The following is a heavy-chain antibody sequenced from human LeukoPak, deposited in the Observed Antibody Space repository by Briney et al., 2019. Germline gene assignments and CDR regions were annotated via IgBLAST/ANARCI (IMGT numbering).Heavy chain of an antibody. Sequence: ASVKVSCEASGYTFTGYYMHWVRQAPGQGLEWMGWINPNSGGTNYAQKFQGRVTMTRDTSISTAYMELSRLRSDDTAVYYCAGDCSSTSCYSDAFDIWGQGTMVTVSS. D-gene: IGHD2-2*01. CDR2: INPNSGGT. CDR3: AGDCSSTSCYSDAFDI. J-gene: IGHJ3*02. CDR1: GYTFTGYY. V-gene: IGHV1-2*02.